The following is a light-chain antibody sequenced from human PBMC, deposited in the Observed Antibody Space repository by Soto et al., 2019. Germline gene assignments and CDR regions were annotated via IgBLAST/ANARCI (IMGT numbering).Light chain of an antibody. V-gene: IGKV3-20*01. CDR1: QSFHTNS. CDR3: QHYDSSTGFT. J-gene: IGKJ4*01. CDR2: GAS. Sequence: EIVLTQSPGTLSLSPGERATLSCRASQSFHTNSLAWYQHRPGQAPRLLIYGASISASGIPERFSGRGSGTDFTLTISRLEPEDSAVYYCQHYDSSTGFTFGGGTKMELK.